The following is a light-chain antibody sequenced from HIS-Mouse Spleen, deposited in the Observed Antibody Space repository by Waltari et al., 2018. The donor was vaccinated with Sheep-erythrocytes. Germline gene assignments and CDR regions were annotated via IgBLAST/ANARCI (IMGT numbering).Light chain of an antibody. V-gene: IGLV2-23*01. Sequence: QSALTQPASVSGSPGQSITISCTGTSSYVWRYTLLPWYQQHPGKAPKLMIYEGSKRPSGVSNRFSGSKSGNTASLTISGLQAEDEADYYCCSYAGSSTPWVFGGGTKLTVL. CDR1: SSYVWRYTL. CDR3: CSYAGSSTPWV. CDR2: EGS. J-gene: IGLJ3*02.